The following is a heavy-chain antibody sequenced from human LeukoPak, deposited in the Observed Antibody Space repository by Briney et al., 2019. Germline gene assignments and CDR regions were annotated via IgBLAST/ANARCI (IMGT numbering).Heavy chain of an antibody. Sequence: GGSLRLSCAASGFTVSNNYMSWVRQAPGKGLEWVSVIYSASSTYYADSVKGRFTISRDNAKNSLYLQLNSLRAEDTAVYYCARDPYSGSYSDYYYYYMDVWGKGTTVTVSS. CDR1: GFTVSNNY. D-gene: IGHD1-26*01. V-gene: IGHV3-53*01. CDR3: ARDPYSGSYSDYYYYYMDV. CDR2: IYSASST. J-gene: IGHJ6*03.